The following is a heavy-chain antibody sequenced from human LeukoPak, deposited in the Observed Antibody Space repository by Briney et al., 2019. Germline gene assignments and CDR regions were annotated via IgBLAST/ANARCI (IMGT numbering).Heavy chain of an antibody. J-gene: IGHJ4*02. CDR1: VFTFSRYW. V-gene: IGHV3-7*01. CDR2: IKQDGSEK. Sequence: GGTLRLSRAASVFTFSRYWMSGVRQAPGKGREWVANIKQDGSEKYYVDSVKGRFTISRDNDQNTLYLQMNSLRADDTAVYYCARQRSGFFDYRGQGTLVTVSS. CDR3: ARQRSGFFDY. D-gene: IGHD3-3*01.